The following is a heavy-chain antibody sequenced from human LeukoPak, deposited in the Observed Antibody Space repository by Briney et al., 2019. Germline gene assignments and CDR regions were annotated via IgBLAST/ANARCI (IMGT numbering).Heavy chain of an antibody. CDR1: GDSFSSNSAA. V-gene: IGHV6-1*01. CDR3: ARVGQGYSSGWYGGGENYFDY. CDR2: TYYRSKWYN. J-gene: IGHJ4*02. Sequence: SQTLSLTCAISGDSFSSNSAAWNWIRQSPSRGLEWLGRTYYRSKWYNDYAVSVKSRITINPDTSKNQFSLQLNSVTPEDTAVYYCARVGQGYSSGWYGGGENYFDYWGQGTLVTVSS. D-gene: IGHD6-19*01.